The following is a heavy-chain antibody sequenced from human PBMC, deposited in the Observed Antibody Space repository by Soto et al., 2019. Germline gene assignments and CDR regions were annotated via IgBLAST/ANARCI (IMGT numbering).Heavy chain of an antibody. CDR2: IWYDGRNT. D-gene: IGHD5-12*01. CDR1: GFTFNSYG. Sequence: QVQLVESGGGVVQPGRSLRLSCAASGFTFNSYGMHWVRQAPGKGLEWVALIWYDGRNTYYADSVKGRFTVSRDNSKNTLSLLMTSLRAEDTAVYYCAKGRSRYSDYDLDYWGQGTLVTVSS. CDR3: AKGRSRYSDYDLDY. J-gene: IGHJ4*02. V-gene: IGHV3-33*06.